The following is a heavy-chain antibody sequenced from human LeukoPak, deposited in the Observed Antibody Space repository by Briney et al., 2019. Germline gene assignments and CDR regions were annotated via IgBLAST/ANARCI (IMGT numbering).Heavy chain of an antibody. J-gene: IGHJ4*02. CDR3: TKGGGPMAVTTERYSFDQ. D-gene: IGHD4-17*01. CDR2: VSNDGRVQ. CDR1: GFTFSNYG. V-gene: IGHV3-30*18. Sequence: GRSLRLSCAASGFTFSNYGMHWVRKAKGKGLEWVAVVSNDGRVQYYADSVKGRFTISRDNSKNTLSLQMNSLRAEDTAVYYCTKGGGPMAVTTERYSFDQWGQGTLVTVSS.